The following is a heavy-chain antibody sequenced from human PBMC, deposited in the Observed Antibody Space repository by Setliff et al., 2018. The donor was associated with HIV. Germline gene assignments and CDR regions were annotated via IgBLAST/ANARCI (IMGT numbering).Heavy chain of an antibody. D-gene: IGHD1-26*01. CDR2: ISGSSSPI. CDR1: GLTFSTHS. J-gene: IGHJ6*03. V-gene: IGHV3-48*04. Sequence: PGGSLRLSCAASGLTFSTHSMNWVRQAPGKGLEWVSYISGSSSPIYYADSVKGRFTISRDNAKNSLYLQMNSLRAEDTAVYYCARDRGLRGMLLSSKELGFYCMDVWGKGTTVTV. CDR3: ARDRGLRGMLLSSKELGFYCMDV.